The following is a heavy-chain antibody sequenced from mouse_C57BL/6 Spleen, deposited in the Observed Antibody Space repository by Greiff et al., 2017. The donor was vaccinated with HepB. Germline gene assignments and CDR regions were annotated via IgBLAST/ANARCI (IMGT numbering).Heavy chain of an antibody. CDR2: ISYDGSN. CDR1: GYSITSGYY. Sequence: EVQLQESGPGLVKPSQSLSLTCSVTGYSITSGYYWNWIRQFPGNKLEWMGYISYDGSNNYNPSLKNRISITRDTSKNQFFLKLNSVTTEDTATYYCASEDYYGSSPSWFAYWGQGTLVTVSA. V-gene: IGHV3-6*01. J-gene: IGHJ3*01. CDR3: ASEDYYGSSPSWFAY. D-gene: IGHD1-1*01.